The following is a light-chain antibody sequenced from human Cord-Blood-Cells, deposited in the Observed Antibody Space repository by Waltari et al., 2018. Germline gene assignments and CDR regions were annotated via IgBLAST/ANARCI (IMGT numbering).Light chain of an antibody. V-gene: IGLV2-14*01. J-gene: IGLJ3*02. Sequence: QSALTQPASVSGSPGQSLTIPCTETRSDVGGYNYVSCYQQHPGKAPKLMIYDVSNRPSGVSNRFSGSKSGNTASLTISGLQAEDEADYYCSSYTSSSTLEVFGGGTKLTVL. CDR2: DVS. CDR1: RSDVGGYNY. CDR3: SSYTSSSTLEV.